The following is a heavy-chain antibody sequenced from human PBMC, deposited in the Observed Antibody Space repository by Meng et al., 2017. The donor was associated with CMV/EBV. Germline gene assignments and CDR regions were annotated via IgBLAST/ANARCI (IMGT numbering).Heavy chain of an antibody. Sequence: QVQLVQPGAEVTSSXXXXKVSCQTSGYRFSDHYMHWVRQAPGQGLEWMGWIYPNSGGTHYAQKFQDRVAMTRDTSISTVYMELSRLTSDDTAVYYCVRDHNWGPDYWGQGTLVTVSS. CDR1: GYRFSDHY. CDR3: VRDHNWGPDY. V-gene: IGHV1-2*02. CDR2: IYPNSGGT. J-gene: IGHJ4*02. D-gene: IGHD1-1*01.